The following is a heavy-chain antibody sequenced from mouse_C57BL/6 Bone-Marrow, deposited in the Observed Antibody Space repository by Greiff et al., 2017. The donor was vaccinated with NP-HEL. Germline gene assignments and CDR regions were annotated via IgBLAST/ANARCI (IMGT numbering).Heavy chain of an antibody. CDR3: ASRKTAQASWFAY. V-gene: IGHV2-2*01. J-gene: IGHJ3*01. Sequence: VQLVESGPGLVQPSQSLSITCTVSGFSLTSYGVHWVRQSPGKGLEWLGVIWSGGSTDYNAAFISRLSISKDNSKSQVFFKMNSLQADDTAIYYCASRKTAQASWFAYWGQGTLVTVSA. CDR1: GFSLTSYG. D-gene: IGHD3-2*02. CDR2: IWSGGST.